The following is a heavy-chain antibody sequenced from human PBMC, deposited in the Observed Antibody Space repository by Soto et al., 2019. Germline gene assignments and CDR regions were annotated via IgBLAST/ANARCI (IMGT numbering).Heavy chain of an antibody. J-gene: IGHJ4*02. D-gene: IGHD5-18*01. V-gene: IGHV4-39*01. CDR3: ARHLNRGYSYVDY. CDR1: GGSISSSGYY. CDR2: IYYSEST. Sequence: SETLSLTCSVPGGSISSSGYYWGWIRQPPGKGLEWIGSIYYSESTYYNPSLKSRVTISVDTSKNQFSLKLSSVTAADTAVYYCARHLNRGYSYVDYWGQGTLVTVSS.